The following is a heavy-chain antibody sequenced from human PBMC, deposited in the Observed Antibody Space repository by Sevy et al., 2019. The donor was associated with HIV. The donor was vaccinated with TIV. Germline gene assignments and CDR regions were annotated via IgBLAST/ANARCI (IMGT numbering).Heavy chain of an antibody. V-gene: IGHV3-30-3*01. J-gene: IGHJ3*02. Sequence: GGSLRLSCAASGFTFSSYAMHWVRQAPGKGLEWVAVISYDGSNKYYADSVKGRFTISRDSSKNTLYLQMNSLRAADTAVYYGARDAIDIVVVVAATYPGAFDIWGQGTMVTVSS. CDR3: ARDAIDIVVVVAATYPGAFDI. CDR2: ISYDGSNK. CDR1: GFTFSSYA. D-gene: IGHD2-15*01.